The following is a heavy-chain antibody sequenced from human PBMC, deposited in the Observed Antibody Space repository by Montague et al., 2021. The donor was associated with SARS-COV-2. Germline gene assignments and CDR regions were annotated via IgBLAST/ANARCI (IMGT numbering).Heavy chain of an antibody. J-gene: IGHJ4*02. D-gene: IGHD6-19*01. CDR3: ARDSSGWYYFDY. Sequence: SLRPSCAASGFIFSSYGMHWVRQAPGKGLEWVAVIWYDGSNKYYADSVKGRFTISRDNSKNTLYLQMNSLRAEDTAVYYCARDSSGWYYFDYWGQGTLVTVSS. CDR1: GFIFSSYG. V-gene: IGHV3-33*08. CDR2: IWYDGSNK.